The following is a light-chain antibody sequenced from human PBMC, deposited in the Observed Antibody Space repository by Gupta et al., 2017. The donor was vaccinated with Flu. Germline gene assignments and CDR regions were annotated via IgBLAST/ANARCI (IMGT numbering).Light chain of an antibody. CDR1: SSDVGAYNP. Sequence: QSALTQPASFSGTPGQSITTSYAGSSSDVGAYNPVSWYQQHPGKAPKLIIYVVTNRPSGVSNRFSGSKSGNTASLTISGLQAEDEADYYCSSYTNTNTGVFGTGTKVTVL. CDR2: VVT. J-gene: IGLJ1*01. V-gene: IGLV2-14*01. CDR3: SSYTNTNTGV.